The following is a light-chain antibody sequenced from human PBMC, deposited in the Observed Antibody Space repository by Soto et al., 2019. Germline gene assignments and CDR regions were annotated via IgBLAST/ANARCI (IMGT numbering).Light chain of an antibody. CDR2: DIS. V-gene: IGKV3D-15*01. CDR3: QQYDTWPLT. J-gene: IGKJ4*01. CDR1: QYVSTN. Sequence: ETLMTQFPATLSVSPGERATLSCRASQYVSTNLAWYQQQPGQPPRLLIYDISNRATGIPARFSGSGSETEFALTITSLQSEDFAVYYCQQYDTWPLTFGGGTKVEIK.